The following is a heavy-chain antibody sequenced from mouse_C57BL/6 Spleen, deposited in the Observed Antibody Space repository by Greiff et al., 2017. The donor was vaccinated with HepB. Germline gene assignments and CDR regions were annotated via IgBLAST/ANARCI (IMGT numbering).Heavy chain of an antibody. CDR3: ARQSPPMYFDV. CDR1: GFTFSSYT. V-gene: IGHV5-9*01. CDR2: ISGGGGNT. J-gene: IGHJ1*03. Sequence: EVQGVESGGGLVKPGGSLKLSCAASGFTFSSYTMSWVRQTPEKRLEWVATISGGGGNTYYPDSVKGRFTISRDNAKNTLYLQMSSLRSEDTALYYCARQSPPMYFDVWGTGTTVTVSS.